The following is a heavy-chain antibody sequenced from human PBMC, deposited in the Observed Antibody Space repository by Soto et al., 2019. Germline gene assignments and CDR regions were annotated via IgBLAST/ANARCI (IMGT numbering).Heavy chain of an antibody. D-gene: IGHD2-15*01. CDR3: ARVKSLAGHY. V-gene: IGHV3-7*05. CDR1: GFTFSTYW. Sequence: EVQLVESGGGLVQPGGPLRLSCAASGFTFSTYWMSWVRQAPGKGLEWVANIKQDGSDKYYVDSVKGRFTISRDNAKNSLYLQMNGLRAEDTAVYYCARVKSLAGHYWGQGTLVTVSS. CDR2: IKQDGSDK. J-gene: IGHJ4*02.